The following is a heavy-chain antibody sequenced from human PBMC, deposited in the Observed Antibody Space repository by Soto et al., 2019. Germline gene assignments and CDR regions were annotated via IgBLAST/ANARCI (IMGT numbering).Heavy chain of an antibody. V-gene: IGHV4-4*02. Sequence: SETLSLTCTVSGDSMSISNWWNWVRQPPGKGLEWIWEAHHSGRTNYNPSLKSRVTISVDRSQNIFSLQLTSVTAADTAVYFCARVPDYWGQGILVTVSS. CDR1: GDSMSISNW. CDR3: ARVPDY. J-gene: IGHJ4*02. CDR2: AHHSGRT. D-gene: IGHD2-2*01.